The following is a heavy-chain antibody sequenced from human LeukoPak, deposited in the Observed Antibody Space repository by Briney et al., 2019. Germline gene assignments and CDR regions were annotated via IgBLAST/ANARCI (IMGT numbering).Heavy chain of an antibody. J-gene: IGHJ3*02. CDR2: IYTSGST. Sequence: SETLSLTCTVSGGSISSYYWSWIRQPAGKGLEWIGRIYTSGSTNYNPSLKSRVTISVDKSKNQFSLKLSSVTAADPAVYYCARSTARIAVAGTLADAFDIWGQGTMVTVSS. D-gene: IGHD6-19*01. V-gene: IGHV4-4*07. CDR3: ARSTARIAVAGTLADAFDI. CDR1: GGSISSYY.